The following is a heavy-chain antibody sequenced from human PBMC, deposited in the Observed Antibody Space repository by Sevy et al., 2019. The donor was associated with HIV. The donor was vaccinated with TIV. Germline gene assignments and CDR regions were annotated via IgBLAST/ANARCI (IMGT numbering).Heavy chain of an antibody. CDR2: IKQDGSEK. J-gene: IGHJ4*02. V-gene: IGHV3-7*01. D-gene: IGHD6-13*01. CDR3: AREIPYSSSWYEICYFDY. Sequence: GGSLRLSCAASGFTFSSYWMSWVRQAPGKGLEWVANIKQDGSEKYYVDSVKGRFTISRDNAKNSLYLQMNSLRAEDTAVYYCAREIPYSSSWYEICYFDYWGQGTLVTVSS. CDR1: GFTFSSYW.